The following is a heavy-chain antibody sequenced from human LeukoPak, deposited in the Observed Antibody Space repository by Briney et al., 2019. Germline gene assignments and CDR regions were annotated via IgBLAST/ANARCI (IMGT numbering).Heavy chain of an antibody. Sequence: GGSLRLSCAASGFTFRDRYMGWVRQVPGKGLAWVSYISSSSHYTNYEASVRGRFIISRDNARDSVYLQMNSLRVEDTAIYYCVTETTEGAKDYWGQGTLVTVSS. V-gene: IGHV3-11*05. CDR3: VTETTEGAKDY. CDR1: GFTFRDRY. D-gene: IGHD1-14*01. CDR2: ISSSSHYT. J-gene: IGHJ4*02.